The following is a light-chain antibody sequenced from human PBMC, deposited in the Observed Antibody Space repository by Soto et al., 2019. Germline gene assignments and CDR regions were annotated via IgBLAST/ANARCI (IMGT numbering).Light chain of an antibody. CDR2: GNN. Sequence: QSVLTQPPSVSGAPGQRVTISCTGCSSNIGANSDVHWYQQLPGTAPKLLIYGNNNRPSGVPDRFSGSKSGTSASLAITGLQAEDEADYYCQSYDSSRRGGIFGGGTKVTVL. CDR3: QSYDSSRRGGI. CDR1: SSNIGANSD. V-gene: IGLV1-40*01. J-gene: IGLJ2*01.